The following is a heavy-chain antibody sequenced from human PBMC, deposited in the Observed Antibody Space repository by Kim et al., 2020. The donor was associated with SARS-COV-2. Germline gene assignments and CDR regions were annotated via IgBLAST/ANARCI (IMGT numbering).Heavy chain of an antibody. CDR1: GYSFGDHW. CDR2: IKPDTGDT. J-gene: IGHJ3*01. CDR3: AREGVIADDAFDF. Sequence: ASVKVSCKTSGYSFGDHWIHWVRQAPGQRPEWMGWIKPDTGDTRYSRKYQGWVTITRDTSMNTVYMELKSLKSDDTAVYFCAREGVIADDAFDFWGQGTMVIVSS. V-gene: IGHV1-2*04. D-gene: IGHD2-15*01.